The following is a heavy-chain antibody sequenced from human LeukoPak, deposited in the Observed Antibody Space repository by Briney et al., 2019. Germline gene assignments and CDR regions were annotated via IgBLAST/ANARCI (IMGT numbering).Heavy chain of an antibody. CDR3: ARGPPRGKYYYMDV. J-gene: IGHJ6*03. D-gene: IGHD1-1*01. CDR2: IGTASDT. Sequence: PGGALRLSFAASGFTFSSFDLHGLRQPTCQGLAWVSTIGTASDTYYPGSVEGRFTLSRDNAKNSLYLQMNSLTAGDTAVYYCARGPPRGKYYYMDVWGKGTTVTVSS. V-gene: IGHV3-13*01. CDR1: GFTFSSFD.